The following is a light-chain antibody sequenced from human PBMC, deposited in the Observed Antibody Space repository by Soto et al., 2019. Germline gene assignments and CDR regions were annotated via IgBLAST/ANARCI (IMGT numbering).Light chain of an antibody. CDR2: DVS. CDR1: SSDVGGYNY. CDR3: CSYAGSYSYV. V-gene: IGLV2-11*01. Sequence: QSELTQPRSVSGSPGQSVTISCTGTSSDVGGYNYVSWYQQHPGKAPKLMIYDVSKRPSGVPDRSSGSKSGNTASLTISGLQAEDEADYYCCSYAGSYSYVFGTGTKVTVL. J-gene: IGLJ1*01.